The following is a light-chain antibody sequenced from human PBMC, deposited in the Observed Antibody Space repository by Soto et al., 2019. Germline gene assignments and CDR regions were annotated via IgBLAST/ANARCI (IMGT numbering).Light chain of an antibody. CDR2: SSS. CDR3: QQYSKWPSYT. CDR1: QSVSTN. J-gene: IGKJ2*01. V-gene: IGKV3-15*01. Sequence: EIAMTQSPATLSVSPGERAALSCRASQSVSTNLAWYQQKPGQAPRLLIYSSSTRATNIPARFSGSGSGTEFTLTISSLQSEDFAVYYCQQYSKWPSYTFGQGTKVDIK.